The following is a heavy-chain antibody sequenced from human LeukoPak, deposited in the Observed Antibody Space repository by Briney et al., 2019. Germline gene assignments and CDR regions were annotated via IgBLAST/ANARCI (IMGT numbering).Heavy chain of an antibody. Sequence: GGSLRLSCAASGFTFSDYYMSWIRQAPGKGLEWVSYISSSGSTIYYADSVKGRFTISRGNSKNTLYLQMNSLRAEDTAVYYCAKDLRGQWLSTYYYYGMDVWGQGTTVTVSS. CDR1: GFTFSDYY. J-gene: IGHJ6*02. CDR2: ISSSGSTI. D-gene: IGHD6-19*01. CDR3: AKDLRGQWLSTYYYYGMDV. V-gene: IGHV3-11*04.